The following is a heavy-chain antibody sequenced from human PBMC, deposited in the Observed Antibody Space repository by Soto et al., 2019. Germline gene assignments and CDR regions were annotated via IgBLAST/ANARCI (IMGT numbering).Heavy chain of an antibody. J-gene: IGHJ6*02. D-gene: IGHD3-10*01. Sequence: QVQLQESGPGLVKPSGTLSLTCAVSGGSISSSNWWSWVRQTPGRGLEWIGEIYHSGSTNYNPSLKSRVAIPVDKPNNQCSVKLSSVTAADTAVYYCARERAFGESSPGSYDYGMDVWGQGTTVTVSS. CDR2: IYHSGST. CDR1: GGSISSSNW. V-gene: IGHV4-4*02. CDR3: ARERAFGESSPGSYDYGMDV.